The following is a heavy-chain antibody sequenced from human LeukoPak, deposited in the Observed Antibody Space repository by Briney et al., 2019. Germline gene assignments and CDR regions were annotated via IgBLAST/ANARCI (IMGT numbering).Heavy chain of an antibody. CDR2: ISGSGGST. CDR1: GFTFSSYA. D-gene: IGHD1-26*01. Sequence: GGSLRLSCAASGFTFSSYAMSWVRQAPGKGLEWVSAISGSGGSTYYADSVKGRFTISRDNSKNTLYLLMDSLRAEDTAVYYCAKGVRGSYFNWFDPWGQGTLVTVSS. J-gene: IGHJ5*02. V-gene: IGHV3-23*01. CDR3: AKGVRGSYFNWFDP.